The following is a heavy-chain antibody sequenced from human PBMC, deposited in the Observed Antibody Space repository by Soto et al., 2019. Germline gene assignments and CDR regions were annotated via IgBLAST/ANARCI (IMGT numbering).Heavy chain of an antibody. Sequence: SETLSLTCSVSGGSISSGDYYWSWIRQPPGKGLEWIGYIYYSGSTYYNPSLKSRVTISVDTSKNQFSLKLSSVTAADTAVYYCAKNWNWGSLVHWGQGTLVTVSS. CDR1: GGSISSGDYY. D-gene: IGHD7-27*01. CDR3: AKNWNWGSLVH. J-gene: IGHJ4*02. CDR2: IYYSGST. V-gene: IGHV4-30-4*01.